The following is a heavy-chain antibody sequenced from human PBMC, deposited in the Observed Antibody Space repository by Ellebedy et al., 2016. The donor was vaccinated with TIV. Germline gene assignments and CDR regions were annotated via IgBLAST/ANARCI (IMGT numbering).Heavy chain of an antibody. J-gene: IGHJ4*03. CDR2: ISSSSSTI. Sequence: PGGSLRLSCAASGFTFSSYSMNWVRQAPWKGLEWVSYISSSSSTIYYADSVKGRFTISRDNAKNSLYLQMNSLRAEDTAVYYCARDQGWAYPGSTRFDYWGQGTLVTVSS. CDR1: GFTFSSYS. V-gene: IGHV3-48*01. D-gene: IGHD3-10*01. CDR3: ARDQGWAYPGSTRFDY.